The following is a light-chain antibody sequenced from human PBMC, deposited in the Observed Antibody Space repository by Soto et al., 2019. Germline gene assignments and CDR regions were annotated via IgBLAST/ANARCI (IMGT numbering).Light chain of an antibody. J-gene: IGKJ5*01. CDR2: GAS. CDR1: QSVSSS. Sequence: GERATLSCRASQSVSSSLAWYQQKPGQAPRLLIYGASTRATGIPDRFSGTGSGTDFTLTISRLEPEHFAVYDFQHLCEPSFTFGLGTPL. V-gene: IGKV3-20*01. CDR3: QHLCEPSFT.